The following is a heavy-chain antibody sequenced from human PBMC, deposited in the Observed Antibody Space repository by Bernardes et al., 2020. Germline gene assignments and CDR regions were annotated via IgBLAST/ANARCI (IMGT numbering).Heavy chain of an antibody. D-gene: IGHD2-2*01. CDR1: GFTFSSYA. Sequence: GWSLRLSCAASGFTFSSYAMSWVRQAPGKGLEWVSAIRGSGGSTYYADSVKGRFTISRDNSKNTLYLQMNSLRAEDTAVYYCAKDKVKSSTSYYFDYWGQGTLVTVSS. CDR2: IRGSGGST. CDR3: AKDKVKSSTSYYFDY. V-gene: IGHV3-23*01. J-gene: IGHJ4*02.